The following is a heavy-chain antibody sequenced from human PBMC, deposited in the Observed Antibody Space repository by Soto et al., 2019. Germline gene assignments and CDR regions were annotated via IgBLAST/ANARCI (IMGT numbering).Heavy chain of an antibody. Sequence: EVQLLESGGGLVQPGGSLRLSCVASGFTFSSDDMSWVRQAPGKGLEWVSAISGSGAKTYYADSVKGRFTISRDNSKKTLYLQMNSLRAGDTAVYYCAKERGSSYAGDWGQGTLVTVSS. V-gene: IGHV3-23*01. CDR1: GFTFSSDD. CDR2: ISGSGAKT. CDR3: AKERGSSYAGD. J-gene: IGHJ4*02. D-gene: IGHD5-18*01.